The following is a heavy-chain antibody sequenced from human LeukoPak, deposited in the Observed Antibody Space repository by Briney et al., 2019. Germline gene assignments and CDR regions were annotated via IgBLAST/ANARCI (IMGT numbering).Heavy chain of an antibody. V-gene: IGHV4-39*07. J-gene: IGHJ6*03. D-gene: IGHD3-16*02. CDR3: ARGRNYVWGSYRYYYYYMDV. Sequence: SETLSLTCTVSGGSISSSSYYWGWIRQPPGKGLEWIGSIYYSGSTNYNPSLKSRVTISVDTSKNQFSLKLSSVTAADTAVYYCARGRNYVWGSYRYYYYYMDVWGKGTTVTVSS. CDR1: GGSISSSSYY. CDR2: IYYSGST.